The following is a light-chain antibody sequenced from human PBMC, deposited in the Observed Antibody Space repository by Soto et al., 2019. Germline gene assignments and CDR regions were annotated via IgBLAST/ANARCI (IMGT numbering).Light chain of an antibody. CDR3: SSYTSGSTWV. CDR1: SSDVGGYNY. CDR2: EVR. J-gene: IGLJ3*02. V-gene: IGLV2-14*01. Sequence: QSALTQPASVSGSPGQSITISCTGTSSDVGGYNYASWYQQHPGKAPKPMISEVRHRTIGVSNRFSGSKSGNTAALTISGRQAADEADNYFSSYTSGSTWVFGGGTKLTV.